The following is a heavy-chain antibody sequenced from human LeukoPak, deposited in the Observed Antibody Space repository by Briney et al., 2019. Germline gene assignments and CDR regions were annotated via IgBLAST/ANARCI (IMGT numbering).Heavy chain of an antibody. Sequence: GGSLRLSCAASGFTFSSYGMHWVRQAPGKGLEWVAVIWYDGSNKYYADSVKGRFTISRDNSKNTLYLQMNSLRAEDTAVYYCARGDYYGSTGYYPFDYWGQGTLVTVSS. V-gene: IGHV3-33*01. D-gene: IGHD3-22*01. J-gene: IGHJ4*02. CDR3: ARGDYYGSTGYYPFDY. CDR1: GFTFSSYG. CDR2: IWYDGSNK.